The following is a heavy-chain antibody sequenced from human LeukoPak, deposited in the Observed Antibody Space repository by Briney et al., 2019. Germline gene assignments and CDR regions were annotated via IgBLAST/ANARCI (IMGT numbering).Heavy chain of an antibody. CDR2: IYSGGST. Sequence: GGSLRLSCAASGFAVSSNYMSWVRQAPGKGLEWVSVIYSGGSTYYADSVKGRFTISRDNSKNTLYLQMNSLRAEDTAVYYCARGGYGDYVNDYWGQGTLATVSS. V-gene: IGHV3-53*01. D-gene: IGHD4-17*01. CDR1: GFAVSSNY. CDR3: ARGGYGDYVNDY. J-gene: IGHJ4*02.